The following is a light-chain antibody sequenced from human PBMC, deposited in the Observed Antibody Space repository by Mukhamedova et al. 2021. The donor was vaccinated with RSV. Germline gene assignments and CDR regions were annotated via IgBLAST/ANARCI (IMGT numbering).Light chain of an antibody. CDR3: LQHNSYPWT. Sequence: WYQRRVHGQAPKRLIYAASSLQSGVPSRFSGSGSGTEFTLTISSLQPEDFATYYCLQHNSYPWTFGQGTKVEIK. J-gene: IGKJ1*01. CDR2: AAS. V-gene: IGKV1-17*01.